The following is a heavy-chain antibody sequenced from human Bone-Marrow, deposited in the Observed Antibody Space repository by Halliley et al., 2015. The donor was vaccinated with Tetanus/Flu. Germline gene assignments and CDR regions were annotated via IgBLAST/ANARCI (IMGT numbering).Heavy chain of an antibody. D-gene: IGHD3-3*01. CDR2: IFPHDSET. V-gene: IGHV5-51*01. CDR3: ARGTVFGVVLDV. CDR1: GYIFSDSW. Sequence: QLVQSGAEVKKPGESLKISCEAFGYIFSDSWIAWVRQMPGKGLEWMGIIFPHDSETRYSPSFEGQVTMSADKSLYTAYLQWSSLRASDSGIYYCARGTVFGVVLDVWGQGTSLTVSS. J-gene: IGHJ6*02.